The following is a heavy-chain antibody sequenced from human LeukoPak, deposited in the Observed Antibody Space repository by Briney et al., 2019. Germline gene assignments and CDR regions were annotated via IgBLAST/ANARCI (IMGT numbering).Heavy chain of an antibody. V-gene: IGHV3-48*04. D-gene: IGHD6-19*01. Sequence: GGSLRLSCAASGFTFSSYSMNWVRQAPGKGLEWVSYISSSGSTIYYADSVKGRFTISRDNAKNSLYLQMNSLRAEDTAVYYCARAPYSSGWYYFDYWGQGTLVTVSS. CDR3: ARAPYSSGWYYFDY. CDR2: ISSSGSTI. J-gene: IGHJ4*02. CDR1: GFTFSSYS.